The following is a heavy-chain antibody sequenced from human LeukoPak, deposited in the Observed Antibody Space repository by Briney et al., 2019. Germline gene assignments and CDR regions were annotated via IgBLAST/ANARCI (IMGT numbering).Heavy chain of an antibody. Sequence: GGSLRLSCAASGFTFTTYSMSWVRQAPGKGLEWVANINQDGTEKYYVDSVKGRFTISRNNGKNSLYLQMNSLRAEDTAVYYCAREGGSIAAAGYYFDYWGQGTLVTVSS. CDR1: GFTFTTYS. J-gene: IGHJ4*02. CDR2: INQDGTEK. CDR3: AREGGSIAAAGYYFDY. V-gene: IGHV3-7*03. D-gene: IGHD6-13*01.